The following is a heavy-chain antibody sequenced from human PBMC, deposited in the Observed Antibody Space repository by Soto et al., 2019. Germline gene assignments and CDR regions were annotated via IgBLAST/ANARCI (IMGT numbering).Heavy chain of an antibody. CDR1: GFTFSSYA. Sequence: EVQLLESGGGLVQPGGSLRLSCAASGFTFSSYAMSWVRQAPGKGLEWVSAISGSGGSTYYADSVKGRFTISRDYSKNTLYLQMNSLRAEDTAVYYCAKRWSRVRSYDYMDVWGKGTTVTVSS. CDR2: ISGSGGST. V-gene: IGHV3-23*01. D-gene: IGHD3-16*01. J-gene: IGHJ6*03. CDR3: AKRWSRVRSYDYMDV.